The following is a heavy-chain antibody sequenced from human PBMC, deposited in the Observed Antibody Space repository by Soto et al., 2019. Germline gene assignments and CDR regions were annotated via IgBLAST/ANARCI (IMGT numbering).Heavy chain of an antibody. Sequence: QVHLVQSWAEGKKPGSCVKVSCTASGGTFSSYTISWVLQAPGQGLEWMGRIIPLLGIANYAQKFQGRVTSTADKYTRTGYIERSSLRSEDTAVYYCGRGEGGWGQGTLVTVSS. J-gene: IGHJ4*02. CDR2: IIPLLGIA. D-gene: IGHD1-26*01. CDR3: GRGEGG. CDR1: GGTFSSYT. V-gene: IGHV1-69*02.